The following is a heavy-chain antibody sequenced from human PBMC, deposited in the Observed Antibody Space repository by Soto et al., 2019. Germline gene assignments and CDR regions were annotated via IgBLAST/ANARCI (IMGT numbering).Heavy chain of an antibody. CDR3: ARRRPNYFDY. J-gene: IGHJ4*02. Sequence: SETLSLTCTVSGDSITSNSYYWGWIRQPPGKGLEWIGSIYYSGSTYYNPSLKSRVTISVDTSKNQFSLKLSSVTAADTAVYYCARRRPNYFDYWGQGTLVTVSS. CDR1: GDSITSNSYY. V-gene: IGHV4-39*01. CDR2: IYYSGST.